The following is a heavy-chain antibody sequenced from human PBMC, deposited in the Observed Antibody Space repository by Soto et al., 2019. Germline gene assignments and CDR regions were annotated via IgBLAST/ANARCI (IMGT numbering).Heavy chain of an antibody. J-gene: IGHJ5*02. V-gene: IGHV2-5*01. Sequence: TQPLTQTCTFSGFSHRNKEVAVACIRQSPGKALECLALIYWNDDKRYSPSLKNRISITKDTSKNQVFLTMTNMDPVDTATYYCAYSLGSCSAISCCGKLLESWVQGTPVIV. D-gene: IGHD2-2*01. CDR2: IYWNDDK. CDR3: AYSLGSCSAISCCGKLLES. CDR1: GFSHRNKEVA.